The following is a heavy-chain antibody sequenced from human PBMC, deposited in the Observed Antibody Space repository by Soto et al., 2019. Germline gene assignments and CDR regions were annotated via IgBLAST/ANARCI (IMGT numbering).Heavy chain of an antibody. CDR3: ARMAAGFVPGYYYYYGMDV. CDR2: TYYRSKWYN. Sequence: PSQTLSLTCAISGDSVSSNSAAWNWIRQSPSRGLEWLGRTYYRSKWYNDYAVSVKSRITINPDTPKNQFSLQLNSVTPEDTAVYYCARMAAGFVPGYYYYYGMDVWGQGTTVTVSS. J-gene: IGHJ6*02. CDR1: GDSVSSNSAA. D-gene: IGHD6-13*01. V-gene: IGHV6-1*01.